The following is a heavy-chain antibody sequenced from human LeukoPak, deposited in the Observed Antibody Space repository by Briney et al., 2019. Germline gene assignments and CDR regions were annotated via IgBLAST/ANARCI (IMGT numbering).Heavy chain of an antibody. CDR1: GFTFSSYA. J-gene: IGHJ4*02. Sequence: GGSLRLSCSASGFTFSSYAMHWVRQAPGKGLEYVSAISSNGGSTYYADSVKGRFTISRDNSKNTLYLQMSSLRAEDTAVYYCMKDQGGYEYYFDYWGQGTLVTVSS. CDR3: MKDQGGYEYYFDY. V-gene: IGHV3-64D*06. D-gene: IGHD5-12*01. CDR2: ISSNGGST.